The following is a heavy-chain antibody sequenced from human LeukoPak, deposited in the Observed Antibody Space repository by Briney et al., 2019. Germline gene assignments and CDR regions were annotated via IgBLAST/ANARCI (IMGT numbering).Heavy chain of an antibody. CDR2: IYSGGST. CDR1: GFTVSSNY. J-gene: IGHJ6*03. V-gene: IGHV3-53*01. Sequence: GGSLRLSCAASGFTVSSNYMSWVRQAPGKGLEWVSVIYSGGSTYYADSVKGRFTISRDNSKNTLYLQMNSLRAEDTAVYYCAKDFPRGYYYMDVWGKGTTVTVSS. CDR3: AKDFPRGYYYMDV.